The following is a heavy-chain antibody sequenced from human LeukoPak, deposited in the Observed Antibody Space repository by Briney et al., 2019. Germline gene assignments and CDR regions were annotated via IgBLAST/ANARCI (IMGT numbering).Heavy chain of an antibody. J-gene: IGHJ4*02. V-gene: IGHV3-30*03. Sequence: GGSLRLSCAASGFTFSSYGMHRVRQAPGKGLEWVAVISYDGSNKYYADSVKGRFTIARDNSKNTLYLQMNSLRAEDTAVYYCARLYSSSGLSSDYWGQGTLVTVSS. CDR3: ARLYSSSGLSSDY. CDR1: GFTFSSYG. D-gene: IGHD6-6*01. CDR2: ISYDGSNK.